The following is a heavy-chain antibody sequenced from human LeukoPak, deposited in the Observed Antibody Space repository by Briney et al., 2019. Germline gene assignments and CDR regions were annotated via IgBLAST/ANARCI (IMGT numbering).Heavy chain of an antibody. Sequence: SETLSLTCTVSGGSISSYYWSWIRQPAGKGLEWIGRIYTSGSTNYNPPLKSRVTMSVDTSKNQFSLKLSSVTAADAAVYYCARDHPRGYSYGYTNAFDIWGQGTMVTVSS. V-gene: IGHV4-4*07. J-gene: IGHJ3*02. D-gene: IGHD5-18*01. CDR2: IYTSGST. CDR1: GGSISSYY. CDR3: ARDHPRGYSYGYTNAFDI.